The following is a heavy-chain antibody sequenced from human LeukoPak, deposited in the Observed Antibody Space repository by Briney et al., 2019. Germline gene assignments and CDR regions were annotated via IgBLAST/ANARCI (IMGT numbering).Heavy chain of an antibody. D-gene: IGHD4-17*01. Sequence: ASVKVSCGTSGYTFIDYYIHWVLQAPGQGLEWMGRINPNSGGTNQEQKFQGRVTMTSDTSISTIYMELSSLRSDDTAVYYCARVDYGDYGFDPWGQGTLVTVSS. J-gene: IGHJ5*02. CDR3: ARVDYGDYGFDP. CDR1: GYTFIDYY. CDR2: INPNSGGT. V-gene: IGHV1-2*06.